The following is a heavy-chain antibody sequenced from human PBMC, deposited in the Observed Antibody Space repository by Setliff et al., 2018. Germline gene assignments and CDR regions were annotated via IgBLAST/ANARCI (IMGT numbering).Heavy chain of an antibody. CDR2: FYFGENT. CDR1: GGSISSHGFY. V-gene: IGHV4-39*01. D-gene: IGHD1-26*01. Sequence: SETLSLTCTVSGGSISSHGFYWGWIRQPPGEGLEWIGSFYFGENTHYNPSLKSRLTISVDTSKTQFSLQRSPVTAADTAVYYCASHGRYTGTYADAFDIWGQGTMVTVSS. CDR3: ASHGRYTGTYADAFDI. J-gene: IGHJ3*02.